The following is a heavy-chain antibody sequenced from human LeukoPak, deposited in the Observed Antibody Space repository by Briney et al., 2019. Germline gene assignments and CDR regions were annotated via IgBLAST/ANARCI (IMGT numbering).Heavy chain of an antibody. CDR2: ISAYNGNT. Sequence: ASVTVSCKASGYTFTGYYMHWVRQAPGQGLEWMGWISAYNGNTNYAQKLQGRVTMTTDTSTSTAYMELRSLRSDDTAVYYCARGRNYDILTGYSNWFDPWGQGTLVTVSS. CDR3: ARGRNYDILTGYSNWFDP. V-gene: IGHV1-18*04. CDR1: GYTFTGYY. D-gene: IGHD3-9*01. J-gene: IGHJ5*02.